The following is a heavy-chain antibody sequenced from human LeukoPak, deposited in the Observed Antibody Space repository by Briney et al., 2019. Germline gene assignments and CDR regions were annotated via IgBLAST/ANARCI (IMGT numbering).Heavy chain of an antibody. V-gene: IGHV1-2*02. Sequence: ASVKVSCKASGYTFTGYYMHWVRQAPGQGLEWMGWINPNSGGTNYAQKFQGRVTMTRDTSISTAYMELSRLRSDDTAVYYCARDPPAEWPYDQDDYWGQGTLVTVSS. J-gene: IGHJ4*02. CDR1: GYTFTGYY. CDR2: INPNSGGT. D-gene: IGHD3-3*01. CDR3: ARDPPAEWPYDQDDY.